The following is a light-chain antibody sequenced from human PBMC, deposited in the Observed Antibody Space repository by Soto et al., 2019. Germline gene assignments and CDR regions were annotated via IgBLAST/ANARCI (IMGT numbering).Light chain of an antibody. CDR2: GAS. V-gene: IGKV3-20*01. J-gene: IGKJ1*01. CDR3: QQYAASPRT. Sequence: EIVLTQSPGTLSLSPRERATLSCRASQSVTDNYLAWYQHKPGQAPRLLIYGASSRAPGIPDRFSGSGSGTDFTLTISRLEPEDFAIYYCQQYAASPRTFGHGTQVEVK. CDR1: QSVTDNY.